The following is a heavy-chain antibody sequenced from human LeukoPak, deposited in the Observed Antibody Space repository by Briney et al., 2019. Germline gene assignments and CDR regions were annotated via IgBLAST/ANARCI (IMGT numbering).Heavy chain of an antibody. V-gene: IGHV4-59*01. CDR2: IYYSGST. D-gene: IGHD6-19*01. CDR3: ARDRDGSSGWYDAFDI. Sequence: SETLSLTCTVSGGSISSYYWSWIRQPPGKGLEWIGYIYYSGSTNYNPSLKSRVTISVDTSKNQFSLKLGSVTAADTAVYYCARDRDGSSGWYDAFDIWGQGTMVTVSS. CDR1: GGSISSYY. J-gene: IGHJ3*02.